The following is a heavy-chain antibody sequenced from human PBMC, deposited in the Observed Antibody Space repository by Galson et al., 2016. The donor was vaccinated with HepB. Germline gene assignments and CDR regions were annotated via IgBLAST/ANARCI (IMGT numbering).Heavy chain of an antibody. V-gene: IGHV1-46*02. Sequence: SVKVSCKASGYTFNRYYMHWVRQAPGQGPGWMGIINPTSGDTRYAQKFQGRVTITRDTSTGTVYMELSSLRSEDTAVYYCAREATCDYDSSGWRFDWWGQGTLVTVSS. CDR1: GYTFNRYY. D-gene: IGHD3-22*01. CDR3: AREATCDYDSSGWRFDW. J-gene: IGHJ4*02. CDR2: INPTSGDT.